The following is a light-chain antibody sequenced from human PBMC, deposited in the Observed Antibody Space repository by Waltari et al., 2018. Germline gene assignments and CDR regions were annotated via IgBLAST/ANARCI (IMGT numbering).Light chain of an antibody. CDR3: MQTVQFRWT. V-gene: IGKV2-24*01. J-gene: IGKJ1*01. Sequence: DIVLTQTPLSSPVTLGQPASISCRSSQSLVYSDGNTYLSWLQQRPGQPPRLLIYQVSNRVSGVPDRFSGSGAGKDFTLKISRVEAEDVGVYYCMQTVQFRWTFGQGTKVEIK. CDR2: QVS. CDR1: QSLVYSDGNTY.